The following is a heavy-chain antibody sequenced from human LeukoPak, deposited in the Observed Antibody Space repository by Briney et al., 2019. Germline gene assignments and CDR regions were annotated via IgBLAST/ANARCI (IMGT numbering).Heavy chain of an antibody. Sequence: TSETLSLTCTVSGGSISSGDYYWSWIRQPPGKGLEWIGYIYYSGSTYYNPSLKSRVTISVDTSKNQFSLKLSSVTAADTAVYYCAGDQPYGDPAADYYGMDVWGKGTTVTVSS. CDR1: GGSISSGDYY. CDR3: AGDQPYGDPAADYYGMDV. V-gene: IGHV4-30-4*01. CDR2: IYYSGST. J-gene: IGHJ6*04. D-gene: IGHD4-17*01.